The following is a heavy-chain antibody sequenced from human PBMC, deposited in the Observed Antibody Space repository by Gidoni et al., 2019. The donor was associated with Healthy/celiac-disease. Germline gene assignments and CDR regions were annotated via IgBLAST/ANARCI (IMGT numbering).Heavy chain of an antibody. CDR2: IYYSGST. J-gene: IGHJ4*02. CDR3: TKCRDGYIIDY. CDR1: GGSISSSSYY. V-gene: IGHV4-39*01. D-gene: IGHD5-12*01. Sequence: QLQLQESGPGLVKPSETLSLTCTVSGGSISSSSYYWGWIRQPPGKGLEWIGSIYYSGSTYYNPSLKSRVTISVDTSKNQFSLKLSSVTAADTAVYYCTKCRDGYIIDYWGQGTLVTVSS.